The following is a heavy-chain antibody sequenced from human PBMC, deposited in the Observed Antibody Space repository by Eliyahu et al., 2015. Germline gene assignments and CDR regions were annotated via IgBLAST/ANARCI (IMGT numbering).Heavy chain of an antibody. Sequence: EVQLVESGGGLVQPGGSLRLSCAASGFTFSSYEINWVRQAPGKGLEWVSYISSSGNTIYYADSVKGRFTISRDNAKNSLYLQMNSLRAEDTAVYYCARINVISRAYWGQGTLVTVSA. J-gene: IGHJ4*02. V-gene: IGHV3-48*03. D-gene: IGHD2-15*01. CDR3: ARINVISRAY. CDR2: ISSSGNTI. CDR1: GFTFSSYE.